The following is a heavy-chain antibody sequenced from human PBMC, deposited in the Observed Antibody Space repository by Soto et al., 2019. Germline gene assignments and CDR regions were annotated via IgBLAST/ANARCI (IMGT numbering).Heavy chain of an antibody. J-gene: IGHJ6*02. V-gene: IGHV5-51*01. D-gene: IGHD6-13*01. CDR2: IYPGDSDT. Sequence: PGESLKISCKGSGYSCTIYCINLVLQMPGKGLEWMGIIYPGDSDTRYSPSFQGQVTISADKSIDTAYLQWRSLKASDTAVYYCARHHGSPGSYFGLDVWGQGTTVTVSS. CDR3: ARHHGSPGSYFGLDV. CDR1: GYSCTIYC.